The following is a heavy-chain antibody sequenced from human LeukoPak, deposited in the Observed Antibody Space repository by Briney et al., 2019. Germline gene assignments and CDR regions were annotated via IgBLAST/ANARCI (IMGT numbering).Heavy chain of an antibody. CDR1: GFTFSSYS. Sequence: PGESLRLSCAASGFTFSSYSLNWIRQAAGKGLEWVGFISNSSTYIYYADSVKGRFTISRDNAKNSLYLQMNSLRAEDTAVYYCARSPESRGYSSTWYRPPSDYWGQGTLVTVSS. CDR3: ARSPESRGYSSTWYRPPSDY. J-gene: IGHJ4*02. CDR2: ISNSSTYI. V-gene: IGHV3-21*01. D-gene: IGHD6-13*01.